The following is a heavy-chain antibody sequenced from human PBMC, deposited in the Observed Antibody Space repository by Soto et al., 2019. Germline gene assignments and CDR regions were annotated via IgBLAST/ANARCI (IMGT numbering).Heavy chain of an antibody. CDR3: YCISTSCYRFLYNWFDP. CDR1: GFTFSSYA. J-gene: IGHJ5*02. V-gene: IGHV3-30-3*01. D-gene: IGHD2-2*01. Sequence: GGSLRLSCAASGFTFSSYAMHWVRQAPGKGLEWVAVISYDGSNKYYADSVKGRFTISRDNSKNTLYLQMNSLRAEDTSVYFCYCISTSCYRFLYNWFDPWGQGTLVTVSS. CDR2: ISYDGSNK.